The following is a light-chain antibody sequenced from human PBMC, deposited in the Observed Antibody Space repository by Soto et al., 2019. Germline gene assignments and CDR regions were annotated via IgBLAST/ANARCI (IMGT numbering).Light chain of an antibody. Sequence: DIQMTQSPSTLSASVGDRVTITCRARQSSENWLAWNQHKPGKAPNLLIYKASTLQSGVSSRFSGSGSGTGFTLTISNLQPDDFATYYCQQYDTYPWTFGQGTKVEIK. V-gene: IGKV1-5*03. CDR2: KAS. CDR1: QSSENW. J-gene: IGKJ1*01. CDR3: QQYDTYPWT.